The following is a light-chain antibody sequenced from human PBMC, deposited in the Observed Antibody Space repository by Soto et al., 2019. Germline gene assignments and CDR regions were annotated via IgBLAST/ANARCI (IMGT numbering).Light chain of an antibody. CDR3: QQYNNWPRT. Sequence: EIVMTQSPVTLSVSPGERATLSCRASQSVRSNLAWYQQKPGQAPRLLIYGASSRATGIPDRFSGSGSGTDFTLTISRLEPEDFAVYYCQQYNNWPRTFGQGTKVDIK. CDR1: QSVRSN. V-gene: IGKV3D-15*01. CDR2: GAS. J-gene: IGKJ1*01.